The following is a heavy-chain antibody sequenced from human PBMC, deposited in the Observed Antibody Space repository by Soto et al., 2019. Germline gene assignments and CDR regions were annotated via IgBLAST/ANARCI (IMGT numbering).Heavy chain of an antibody. D-gene: IGHD5-12*01. CDR2: IIPIFGTA. CDR3: ARGLWWPTGYFDY. CDR1: GGTFSSYA. V-gene: IGHV1-69*06. Sequence: EASVKVSCKASGGTFSSYAISWVRQAPGQGLEWMGGIIPIFGTANYAQKFQGRVTITADKSTSTAYMELSSLRSEDTAVYYCARGLWWPTGYFDYWGQGTLVTVSS. J-gene: IGHJ4*02.